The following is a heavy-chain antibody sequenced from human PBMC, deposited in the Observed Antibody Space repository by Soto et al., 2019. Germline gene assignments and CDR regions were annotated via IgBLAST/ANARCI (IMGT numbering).Heavy chain of an antibody. CDR1: GYTFSTHG. J-gene: IGHJ5*02. Sequence: QVQLVQSGAEVKKPGASVKVSCKASGYTFSTHGISWVRQVPGQGLEWMGWVRGDNGHRNYAQSLQGRVTMTTDTYTNTAYMEPRSLRSEDTAVYYCARDLEYCRSGTCYREWFDPWGQGTLVTVSS. V-gene: IGHV1-18*01. D-gene: IGHD2-15*01. CDR3: ARDLEYCRSGTCYREWFDP. CDR2: VRGDNGHR.